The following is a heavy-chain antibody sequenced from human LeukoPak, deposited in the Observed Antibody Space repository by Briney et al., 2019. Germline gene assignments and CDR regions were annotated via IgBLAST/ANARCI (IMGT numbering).Heavy chain of an antibody. CDR3: AREYYYNYYMDV. CDR1: GYTFTGFY. J-gene: IGHJ6*03. V-gene: IGHV1-2*02. Sequence: ASVKVSCKASGYTFTGFYIHWVRQAPGQGLEWMGWINPNSGDTNYSPKFQGRVTMTRDTSISTAYMELSGLRSDDTAVYYCAREYYYNYYMDVWGKGTTVTVSS. CDR2: INPNSGDT.